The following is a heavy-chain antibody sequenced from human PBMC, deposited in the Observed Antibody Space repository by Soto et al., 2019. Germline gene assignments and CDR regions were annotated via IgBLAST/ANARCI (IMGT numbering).Heavy chain of an antibody. D-gene: IGHD2-2*01. CDR2: ITAYNGNT. CDR3: ALVIVPAPTWIDP. V-gene: IGHV1-18*01. CDR1: GYTFTSYG. Sequence: ASVKVSCKASGYTFTSYGISWVRQAPGQGLEWMGWITAYNGNTNYAQKLQGRVTMTTDTSTSTAYMELRSLRSDDTAVYYCALVIVPAPTWIDPRCQATLLTVSS. J-gene: IGHJ5*02.